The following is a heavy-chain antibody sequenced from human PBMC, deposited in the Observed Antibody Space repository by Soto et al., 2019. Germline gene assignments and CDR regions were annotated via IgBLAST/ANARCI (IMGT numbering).Heavy chain of an antibody. CDR3: ARAPTLGAAEAKSYYYYYAMDV. Sequence: EVQLVESGGGLVQPGGSLRLSCAASGFNFSSYDMHWVRQATGKGLEWVSVIGTAGDTYYPGSVKGRFTISRENAKNSLYLQMNSLRAEDTAVYYCARAPTLGAAEAKSYYYYYAMDVWGQGTTVTVSS. CDR1: GFNFSSYD. J-gene: IGHJ6*02. V-gene: IGHV3-13*01. D-gene: IGHD3-16*01. CDR2: IGTAGDT.